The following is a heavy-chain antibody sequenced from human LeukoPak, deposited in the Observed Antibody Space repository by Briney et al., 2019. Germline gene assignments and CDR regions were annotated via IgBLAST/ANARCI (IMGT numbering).Heavy chain of an antibody. D-gene: IGHD1-26*01. CDR2: INPNSGGT. J-gene: IGHJ4*02. CDR3: ARESGSYGDYFDY. CDR1: GYTFTGYY. V-gene: IGHV1-2*02. Sequence: ASVKVSCKPSGYTFTGYYMHWVRPAPGQGRAWMGWINPNSGGTHYAQKFQGRVTMTRDTSMSTAYMELSRLRSDDTAVYYCARESGSYGDYFDYWGQGTLVTVSS.